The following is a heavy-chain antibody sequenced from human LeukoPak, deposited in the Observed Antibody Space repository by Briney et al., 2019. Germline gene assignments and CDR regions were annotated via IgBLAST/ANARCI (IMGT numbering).Heavy chain of an antibody. CDR3: AREASISPVRGVFDY. J-gene: IGHJ4*02. CDR1: GYTFTGYY. D-gene: IGHD3-16*01. Sequence: EASVKVSCKASGYTFTGYYMHWVRQAPGQGLEWMGWINPNSGGTNYAQKFQGRVTMTRDTSISTAYMELSRLRSDDTAVYYCAREASISPVRGVFDYWGQGTLVTVSS. CDR2: INPNSGGT. V-gene: IGHV1-2*02.